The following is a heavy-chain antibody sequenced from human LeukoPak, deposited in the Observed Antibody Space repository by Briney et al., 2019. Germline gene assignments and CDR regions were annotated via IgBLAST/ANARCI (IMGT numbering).Heavy chain of an antibody. CDR2: ISYDESDK. V-gene: IGHV3-30*18. D-gene: IGHD2-15*01. J-gene: IGHJ6*02. Sequence: GGSLRLSCAASGFTSSNYGMHWVRQAPGKGLEWVAVISYDESDKYYADSVKGRFTISRDNSKNTLYLQMNSLRAEDTAVYYCAKGVVAATNAAYYGMDVWGQGTTVTVSS. CDR1: GFTSSNYG. CDR3: AKGVVAATNAAYYGMDV.